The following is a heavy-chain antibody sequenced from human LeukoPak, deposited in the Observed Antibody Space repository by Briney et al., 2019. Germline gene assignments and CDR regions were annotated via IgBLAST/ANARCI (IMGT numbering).Heavy chain of an antibody. CDR3: AKTYSSTWYGFDY. D-gene: IGHD6-13*01. Sequence: PGGSLRLSCAASGFTFSSYAMHWIRQAPGKGLEWVAVISYDGSNKYYADSVKGRFTISRDNSKNTLYLQMNSPRAEDTAVSYCAKTYSSTWYGFDYWGQGTLVTVSS. CDR2: ISYDGSNK. CDR1: GFTFSSYA. J-gene: IGHJ4*02. V-gene: IGHV3-30*04.